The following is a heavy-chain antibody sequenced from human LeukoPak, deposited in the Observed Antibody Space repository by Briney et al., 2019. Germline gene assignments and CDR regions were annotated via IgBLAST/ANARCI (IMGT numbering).Heavy chain of an antibody. J-gene: IGHJ4*02. CDR3: ARGALSGRTSYFDS. CDR2: ISSSSSYI. D-gene: IGHD5-12*01. V-gene: IGHV3-21*01. CDR1: GFTFSSYS. Sequence: GGSLRLSCAASGFTFSSYSMNWVRQAPGKGLEWVSSISSSSSYIYYADSVKGRFTISRDNAKNSLYLQMNSLRDDDTAVYYCARGALSGRTSYFDSWGQGTLVTVSS.